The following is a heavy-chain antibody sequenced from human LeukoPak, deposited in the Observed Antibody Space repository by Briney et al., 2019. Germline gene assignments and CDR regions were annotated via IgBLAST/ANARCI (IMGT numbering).Heavy chain of an antibody. V-gene: IGHV1-2*02. J-gene: IGHJ5*02. CDR3: ARDRAIIAAARNWFDP. CDR1: GGTFSSYA. CDR2: INPNSGGT. Sequence: ASVKVSCKASGGTFSSYAISWVRQAPGQGLEWMGWINPNSGGTNYAQKFQGRVTMTRDTSISTAYMELSRLRSDDTAVYYCARDRAIIAAARNWFDPWGQGTLVTVSS. D-gene: IGHD6-13*01.